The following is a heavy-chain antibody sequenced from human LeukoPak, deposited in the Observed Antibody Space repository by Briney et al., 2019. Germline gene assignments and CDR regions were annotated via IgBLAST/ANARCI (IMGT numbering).Heavy chain of an antibody. CDR3: ARDTYSSSSIWFDP. V-gene: IGHV3-48*04. Sequence: GGSLRLSCAASGFTFSSYSMNWVRQAPGKGLEWVSYISSSSSTIYYADSVKGRFTISRDNAKNSLYLQMNGLRAEDTAVYYCARDTYSSSSIWFDPWGQGTLVTVSS. CDR2: ISSSSSTI. D-gene: IGHD6-6*01. CDR1: GFTFSSYS. J-gene: IGHJ5*02.